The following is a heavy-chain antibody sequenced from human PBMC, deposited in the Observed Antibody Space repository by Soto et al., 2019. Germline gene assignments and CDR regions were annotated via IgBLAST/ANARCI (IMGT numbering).Heavy chain of an antibody. CDR3: AREDDGGDRDYYGLDV. J-gene: IGHJ6*02. D-gene: IGHD2-21*02. CDR1: GGSISSDIYH. CDR2: IYYSGSI. Sequence: SETLSLTCTVSGGSISSDIYHWTWLRQSPGKGLEWIGYIYYSGSIFYNPSFKSRVTISVDTSKNQFSLQLSSVTAADTAVYFCAREDDGGDRDYYGLDVWGQGTTVTVSS. V-gene: IGHV4-30-4*08.